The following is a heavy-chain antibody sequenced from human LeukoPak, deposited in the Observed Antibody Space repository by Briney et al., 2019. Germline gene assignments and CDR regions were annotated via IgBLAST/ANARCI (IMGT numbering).Heavy chain of an antibody. CDR3: ARLVGLYAENWFDP. D-gene: IGHD2-8*01. Sequence: RSSETLSLTCTVSGGSISSSSYYWGWIRQPPGKGLEWIGSIYYSGSTYYNPSLKSRVTISVDTSKNQFSLKLSSVTAADTAVYYCARLVGLYAENWFDPWGQGTLVTVSS. CDR2: IYYSGST. CDR1: GGSISSSSYY. J-gene: IGHJ5*02. V-gene: IGHV4-39*01.